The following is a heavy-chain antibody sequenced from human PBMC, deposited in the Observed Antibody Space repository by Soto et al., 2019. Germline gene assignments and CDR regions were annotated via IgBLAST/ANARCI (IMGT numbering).Heavy chain of an antibody. CDR1: GFTFSSYA. CDR3: ARARVSGYCSSTSCYAGGYYYYYYMDV. CDR2: ISSNGGST. D-gene: IGHD2-2*01. V-gene: IGHV3-64*01. J-gene: IGHJ6*03. Sequence: GGSLRLSCAASGFTFSSYAMHWVRQAPGKGLEYVSAISSNGGSTYYANSVKGRFTISRDNSKNTLYLQMGSLRAEDMAVYYCARARVSGYCSSTSCYAGGYYYYYYMDVWGKGTTVTVSS.